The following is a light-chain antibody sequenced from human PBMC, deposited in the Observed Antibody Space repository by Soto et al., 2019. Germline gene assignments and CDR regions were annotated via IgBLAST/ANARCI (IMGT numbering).Light chain of an antibody. CDR1: ESVSSTY. V-gene: IGKV3-20*01. Sequence: IVLTQSPRTLSFSPGVRATLSCRASESVSSTYLTWYQQKPGQAPRLLIYEASRRATGIPDRFSGSGSGTDFTLTISRLEPEDFAVYYCQQYGRSLPITFGQGMRLEIK. CDR3: QQYGRSLPIT. CDR2: EAS. J-gene: IGKJ5*01.